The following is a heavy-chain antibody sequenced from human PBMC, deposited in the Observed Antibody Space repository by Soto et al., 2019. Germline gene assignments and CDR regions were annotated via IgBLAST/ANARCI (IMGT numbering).Heavy chain of an antibody. Sequence: ASVKVSCKASGYTFTGYYVNWVRQAPGQGLEWMGWINPDNGVPNYAQKFQGRVTVSRDTSINTAYMELSRLTSDDTAVYYCARTDYHFSTLTYYFDYWGQGTLVTVS. J-gene: IGHJ4*02. CDR2: INPDNGVP. CDR3: ARTDYHFSTLTYYFDY. D-gene: IGHD3-3*01. CDR1: GYTFTGYY. V-gene: IGHV1-2*02.